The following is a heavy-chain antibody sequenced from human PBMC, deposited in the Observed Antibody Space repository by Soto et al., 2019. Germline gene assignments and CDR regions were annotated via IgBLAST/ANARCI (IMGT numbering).Heavy chain of an antibody. J-gene: IGHJ5*02. V-gene: IGHV1-69*01. CDR1: GGTFSSYA. Sequence: VKVSCKASGGTFSSYAISWVRQAPGQGLEWMGGIIPIFGTANYAQKFQGRVTITADESTSTAYMELSSLRSEDTAVYYCARDLKCSGGSCYPNWFDPWGQGTLVTVSS. CDR2: IIPIFGTA. CDR3: ARDLKCSGGSCYPNWFDP. D-gene: IGHD2-15*01.